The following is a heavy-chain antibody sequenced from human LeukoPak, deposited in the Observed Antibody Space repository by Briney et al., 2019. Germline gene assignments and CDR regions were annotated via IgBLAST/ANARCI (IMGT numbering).Heavy chain of an antibody. D-gene: IGHD3-3*01. J-gene: IGHJ6*03. CDR1: GFTFSSYW. CDR2: IKQDGSEK. Sequence: LTGGSLRLSCAASGFTFSSYWMSWVRQAPGKGLEWVANIKQDGSEKYYVDSVKGRFTISRDNAKNSLYLQMNSLRAEDTAVYYCARVTKDYDFWSGYYGYYYYMDVWGKGTTVTVSS. CDR3: ARVTKDYDFWSGYYGYYYYMDV. V-gene: IGHV3-7*01.